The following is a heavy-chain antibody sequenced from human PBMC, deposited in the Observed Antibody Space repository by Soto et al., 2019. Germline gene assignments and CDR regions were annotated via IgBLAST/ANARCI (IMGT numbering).Heavy chain of an antibody. V-gene: IGHV4-59*01. J-gene: IGHJ6*02. CDR1: GGSISSYY. CDR3: ARSDGSSWYLGYYYGMDV. Sequence: ETLSLTCTVSGGSISSYYWSWIRQPPGKGLEWIGYIYYSGSTNYNPSLKSRVTISVDTSKNQFSLKLSSVTAADTAVYYCARSDGSSWYLGYYYGMDVWGQGTTVTVSS. CDR2: IYYSGST. D-gene: IGHD6-13*01.